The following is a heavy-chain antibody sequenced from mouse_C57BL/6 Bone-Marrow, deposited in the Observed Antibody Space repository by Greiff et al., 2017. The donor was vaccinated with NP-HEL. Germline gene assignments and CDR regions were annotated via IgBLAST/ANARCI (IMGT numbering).Heavy chain of an antibody. CDR3: GRVSFDY. Sequence: VQRVESGPELVKPGASVKISCKASGYAFSSSWMNWVKQRPGKGLEWIGRIYPGDGDTNYNGKFKGKATLTADKSSSTAYMQLSSLTSEDSAVYVCGRVSFDYWGQGTTLTVSS. CDR2: IYPGDGDT. V-gene: IGHV1-82*01. CDR1: GYAFSSSW. D-gene: IGHD2-1*01. J-gene: IGHJ2*01.